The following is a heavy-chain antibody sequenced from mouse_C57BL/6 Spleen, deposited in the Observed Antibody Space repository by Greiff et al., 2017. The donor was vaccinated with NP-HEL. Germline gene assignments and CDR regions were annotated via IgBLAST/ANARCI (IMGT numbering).Heavy chain of an antibody. CDR3: AGTGGGYFDY. V-gene: IGHV1-22*01. CDR2: INPNNGGT. CDR1: GYTFTDYN. Sequence: VQLQQSGPELVKPGASVKMSCKASGYTFTDYNMHWVKQSHGKSLEWIGYINPNNGGTSYNQKFKGKATLNVNKSYSTAYMELRSLTSEDSAVYYCAGTGGGYFDYWGQGTTLTVSS. D-gene: IGHD4-1*01. J-gene: IGHJ2*01.